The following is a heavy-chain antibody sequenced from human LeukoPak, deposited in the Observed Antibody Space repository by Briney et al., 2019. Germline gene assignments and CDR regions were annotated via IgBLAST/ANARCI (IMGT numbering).Heavy chain of an antibody. CDR2: IYYSGST. V-gene: IGHV4-39*07. D-gene: IGHD6-6*01. CDR3: ARDGNEYSSSSFDY. J-gene: IGHJ4*02. CDR1: GGSISSSSYY. Sequence: PSETLSLTCTVSGGSISSSSYYWGWIRQPPGKGLEWIGSIYYSGSTYYNPSLKSRVTISVDTSKNQFSLKLSSVTAADTAVYYCARDGNEYSSSSFDYWGQGTLVTVSS.